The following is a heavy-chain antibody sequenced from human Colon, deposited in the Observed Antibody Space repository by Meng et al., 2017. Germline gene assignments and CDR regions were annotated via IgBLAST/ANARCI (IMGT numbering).Heavy chain of an antibody. D-gene: IGHD3-22*01. CDR2: VYVDGRT. J-gene: IGHJ5*02. Sequence: EVQLVESGGGLVQSGASLRLSCAAPGIAVSVNYMSWVRQAAGKGLDWVSCVYVDGRTYYADCVKDRFTISRDSSKNNLYLQMNSLTAEDTAVYYCAKSVNYESGGYYPWGQGTLVTVSS. CDR1: GIAVSVNY. V-gene: IGHV3-66*01. CDR3: AKSVNYESGGYYP.